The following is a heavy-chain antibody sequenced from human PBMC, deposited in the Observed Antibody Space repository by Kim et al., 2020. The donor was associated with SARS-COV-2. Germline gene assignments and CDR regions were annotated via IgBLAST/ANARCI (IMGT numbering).Heavy chain of an antibody. Sequence: GGSLRLSCGAAGFTLSSYWMHWVRQAPGKGLVWVSRINSDGSSTSHADSVKDRFTISRDNAKNTVYLQMNSLRVEDTAVYYCVRAMASTATGLDWWGQGT. CDR3: VRAMASTATGLDW. CDR2: INSDGSST. D-gene: IGHD3-9*01. J-gene: IGHJ1*01. CDR1: GFTLSSYW. V-gene: IGHV3-74*01.